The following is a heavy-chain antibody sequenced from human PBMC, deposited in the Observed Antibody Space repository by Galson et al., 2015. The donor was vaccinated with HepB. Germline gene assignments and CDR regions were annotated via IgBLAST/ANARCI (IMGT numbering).Heavy chain of an antibody. CDR1: GYTFTSYG. V-gene: IGHV1-18*04. Sequence: SVKVSCKASGYTFTSYGISWVRQAPGQGLEWMGWISAYNGNTNYAQKLQGRVTMTTDTSTSTAYMELRSLRSDDTAVYYCARDGGAVTPWWYFDLWGRGTLVTVSS. D-gene: IGHD3-3*01. J-gene: IGHJ2*01. CDR3: ARDGGAVTPWWYFDL. CDR2: ISAYNGNT.